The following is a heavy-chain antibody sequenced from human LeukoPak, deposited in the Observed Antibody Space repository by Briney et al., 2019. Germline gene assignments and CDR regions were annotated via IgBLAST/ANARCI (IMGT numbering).Heavy chain of an antibody. D-gene: IGHD3-22*01. Sequence: GASVKVSCKASGYTFTSYYMHWVRQAPGQGLEWMGIINPSGGSTSYAQKFQGRVTMTRDTSTSTVYMKLSSLRSEDTAVYYCAREGLDSSGYYYGMDVWGQGTTVTVSS. CDR3: AREGLDSSGYYYGMDV. V-gene: IGHV1-46*01. CDR2: INPSGGST. CDR1: GYTFTSYY. J-gene: IGHJ6*02.